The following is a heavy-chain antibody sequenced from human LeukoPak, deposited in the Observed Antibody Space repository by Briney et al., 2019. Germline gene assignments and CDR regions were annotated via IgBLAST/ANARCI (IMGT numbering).Heavy chain of an antibody. V-gene: IGHV1-2*02. D-gene: IGHD2-2*02. J-gene: IGHJ6*04. CDR2: INPNSGGT. CDR3: AVLDPVHIVVVPAAIDMDV. Sequence: ASVKVSCKASAYTFTGYYMHWVRQAPGQGLEWMGWINPNSGGTNYAQKFQGRVTMTGDTSISTAYMELSRLRSDDTAVYYCAVLDPVHIVVVPAAIDMDVWGKGTTVTVSS. CDR1: AYTFTGYY.